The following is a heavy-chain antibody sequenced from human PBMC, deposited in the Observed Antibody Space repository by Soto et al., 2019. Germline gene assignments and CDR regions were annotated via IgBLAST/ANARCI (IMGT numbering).Heavy chain of an antibody. CDR1: GFTFSSYA. CDR2: ISGSGGST. V-gene: IGHV3-23*01. D-gene: IGHD6-19*01. Sequence: EVQLLESGGGLVQPGGSLRLSCAASGFTFSSYAMSWVRQAPGKGLEWVSAISGSGGSTYYADSVKGRFTISRDNSQNTLYPQMDRLRAEDTAVYYCAKDRGSGWYDDYWGQGTLVTVSS. CDR3: AKDRGSGWYDDY. J-gene: IGHJ4*02.